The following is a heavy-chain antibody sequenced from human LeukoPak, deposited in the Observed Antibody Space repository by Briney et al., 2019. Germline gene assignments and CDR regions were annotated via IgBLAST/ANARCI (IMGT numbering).Heavy chain of an antibody. CDR2: ISAYNGNT. Sequence: ASVKVSCKASGYTFTNYGISWVRQAPGQGLECMGWISAYNGNTNYAQRFQGRVTMTTDTSTSTAYMELGSLRSEDMAVYYCARGAKSRSYGSGTYYTSLPFDPWGQGTLVTVSS. CDR3: ARGAKSRSYGSGTYYTSLPFDP. D-gene: IGHD3-10*01. J-gene: IGHJ5*02. V-gene: IGHV1-18*03. CDR1: GYTFTNYG.